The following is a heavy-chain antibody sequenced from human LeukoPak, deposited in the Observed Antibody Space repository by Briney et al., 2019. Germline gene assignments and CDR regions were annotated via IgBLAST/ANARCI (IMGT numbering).Heavy chain of an antibody. J-gene: IGHJ3*02. V-gene: IGHV3-53*01. CDR1: GFTVSSNY. D-gene: IGHD1-26*01. CDR3: ARAEAGSYFAFDI. Sequence: PGGSLRLSCAASGFTVSSNYMTCVREAPGKGLERGSGNYSGGGTYYADSVKGRFTISRDNSKNTLYLQMNSLTAEDTTVYYAARAEAGSYFAFDIWGPGTMVTVSS. CDR2: NYSGGGT.